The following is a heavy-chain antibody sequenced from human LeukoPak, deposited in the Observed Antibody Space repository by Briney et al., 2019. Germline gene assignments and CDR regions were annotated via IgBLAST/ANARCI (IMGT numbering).Heavy chain of an antibody. CDR2: IGIDSGST. CDR1: GFTLRDYS. D-gene: IGHD5-24*01. Sequence: GGSLRRTCAASGFTLRDYSMNWVRQAPGKGLEWISYIGIDSGSTNYADSVKGRFTISGDKAKNSLYLQMNSLRVEDTAVYYCARDYKYAFDNWGQGTLVTVSS. V-gene: IGHV3-48*01. CDR3: ARDYKYAFDN. J-gene: IGHJ4*02.